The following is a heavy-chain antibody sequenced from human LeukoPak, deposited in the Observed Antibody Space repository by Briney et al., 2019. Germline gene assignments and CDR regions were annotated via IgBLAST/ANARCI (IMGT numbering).Heavy chain of an antibody. CDR2: VSYSGST. Sequence: SETLSLTCTVSGGSISSGGYYWSWIRQRPGKGLEWIGYVSYSGSTYYNWSLRSRITISADTSKNRFSQKLSSVTAADTAVYFCARERGRENCSGGGCYYFDLWGQGTLVIVSS. D-gene: IGHD2-15*01. CDR1: GGSISSGGYY. CDR3: ARERGRENCSGGGCYYFDL. J-gene: IGHJ4*02. V-gene: IGHV4-31*03.